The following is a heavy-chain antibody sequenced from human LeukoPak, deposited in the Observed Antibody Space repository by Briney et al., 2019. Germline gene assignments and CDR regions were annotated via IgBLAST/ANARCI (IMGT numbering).Heavy chain of an antibody. CDR3: ARDRTSSSRTLDY. CDR2: IDSSSSQI. J-gene: IGHJ4*02. D-gene: IGHD6-6*01. Sequence: PGGSLRLSCVGSGFTFSSFRMNWVRQTPGKGLEWVSWIDSSSSQIDYEDSLQGRFTISRDNAKNSLYLQMNSLRAEDTAVYYCARDRTSSSRTLDYWGQGTLVTVSS. V-gene: IGHV3-21*01. CDR1: GFTFSSFR.